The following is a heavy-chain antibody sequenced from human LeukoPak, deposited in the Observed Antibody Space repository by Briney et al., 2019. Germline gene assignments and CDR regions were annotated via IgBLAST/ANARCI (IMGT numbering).Heavy chain of an antibody. CDR1: GGSFSGYY. Sequence: SETLSLTCAVYGGSFSGYYWSWVRQPPGKGREWMGEINHSGRTNYNPSLKSRVTISVDTSKNQFSLKLSSVTAADTAVYYCASTAGDGGGYNWYAFDIWGQGTMVTVSS. V-gene: IGHV4-34*01. CDR2: INHSGRT. CDR3: ASTAGDGGGYNWYAFDI. D-gene: IGHD5-24*01. J-gene: IGHJ3*02.